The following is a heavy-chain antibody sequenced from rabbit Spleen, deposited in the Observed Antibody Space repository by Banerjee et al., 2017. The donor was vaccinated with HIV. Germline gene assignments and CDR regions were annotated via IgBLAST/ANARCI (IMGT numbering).Heavy chain of an antibody. CDR1: GFDFSSYG. J-gene: IGHJ4*01. CDR3: ARDLDGVIGWNFGW. D-gene: IGHD4-1*01. CDR2: IEPIFGNT. V-gene: IGHV1S47*01. Sequence: QEQLEESGGGLVQPGGSLALSCKASGFDFSSYGVSWVRQAPGKGLEWIGYIEPIFGNTYYANWVNGRFTISSHNAQNTLHLQLSSLTAADTATYFCARDLDGVIGWNFGWWGQGTLVTVS.